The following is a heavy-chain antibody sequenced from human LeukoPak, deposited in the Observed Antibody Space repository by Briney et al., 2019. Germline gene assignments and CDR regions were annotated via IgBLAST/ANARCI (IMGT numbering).Heavy chain of an antibody. V-gene: IGHV7-4-1*02. CDR3: ARDINQYSSSWYFSFYYGMDV. CDR2: INTNTGNP. Sequence: GASVKVSCKASGYTFTSYYIHWVRQAPGQGLEWMGWINTNTGNPTYAQGFTGRFVFSLDTSVSTAYLQISSLKAEDTAVYYCARDINQYSSSWYFSFYYGMDVWGQGTTVTVSS. J-gene: IGHJ6*02. D-gene: IGHD6-13*01. CDR1: GYTFTSYY.